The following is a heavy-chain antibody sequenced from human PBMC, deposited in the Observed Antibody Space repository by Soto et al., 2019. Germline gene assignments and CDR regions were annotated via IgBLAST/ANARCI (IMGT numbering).Heavy chain of an antibody. CDR3: ARTYSSSWSPFEY. CDR1: GGSFSGYY. V-gene: IGHV4-34*01. D-gene: IGHD6-13*01. CDR2: INQSGST. Sequence: QVQLQQWGAGLLKPSETLSLTCAVYGGSFSGYYWSWIRQPPGKGLEWIGEINQSGSTNYNPSLKRRGTXSXEXXKNQCSLKLSSVTAADTAVHYCARTYSSSWSPFEYWGQGTLVTVSS. J-gene: IGHJ4*02.